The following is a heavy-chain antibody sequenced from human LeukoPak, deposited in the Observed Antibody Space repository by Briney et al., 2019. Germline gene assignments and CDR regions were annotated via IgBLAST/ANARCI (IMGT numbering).Heavy chain of an antibody. D-gene: IGHD2/OR15-2a*01. Sequence: KSSQTLSLTCTVSGGSISSYYWSWIRQPPGKGLEWIGYIYYSGSTNYNPSLKSRVTISVDTSKNQFSLKLSSVTAADTAVYYCARGHFNWFDPWGQGTLVTVSS. CDR2: IYYSGST. V-gene: IGHV4-59*01. J-gene: IGHJ5*02. CDR1: GGSISSYY. CDR3: ARGHFNWFDP.